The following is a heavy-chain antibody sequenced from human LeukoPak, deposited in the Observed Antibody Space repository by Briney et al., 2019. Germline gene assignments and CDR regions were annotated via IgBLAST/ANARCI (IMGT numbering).Heavy chain of an antibody. J-gene: IGHJ6*02. CDR3: SRQGVRGTYYYAMDV. V-gene: IGHV4-39*01. Sequence: PSETLSLTCTVSGGTISSTAYYWGWIPQPPGRGLEWIATIYYSGTTYYNPFLESRVTISVDTSKNQFSLKLSSVTAADTSVYYCSRQGVRGTYYYAMDVWGQGTTVTVSS. CDR1: GGTISSTAYY. D-gene: IGHD3-10*01. CDR2: IYYSGTT.